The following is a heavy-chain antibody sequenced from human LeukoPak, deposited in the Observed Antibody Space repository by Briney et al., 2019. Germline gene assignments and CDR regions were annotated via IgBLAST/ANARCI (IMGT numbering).Heavy chain of an antibody. CDR2: IYYSGST. Sequence: SETLSLTCTVSGGSISSYYWSWIRQPPGKGLEWIGYIYYSGSTNYNPSLKSRVTISVDTSKNQFSLKLSSVTAADTAVYYCARETHCSSTSCLQDYYYYYMDVWGKGTTVTVSS. V-gene: IGHV4-59*01. J-gene: IGHJ6*03. CDR1: GGSISSYY. CDR3: ARETHCSSTSCLQDYYYYYMDV. D-gene: IGHD2-2*01.